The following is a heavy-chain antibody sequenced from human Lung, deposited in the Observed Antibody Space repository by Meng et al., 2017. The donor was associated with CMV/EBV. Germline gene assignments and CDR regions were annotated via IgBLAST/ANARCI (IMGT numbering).Heavy chain of an antibody. CDR3: ASQYLDAFDI. CDR1: GGSISSYY. Sequence: QGKLQVSGPGLVKPSETLSLTCTVSGGSISSYYWNWIRQPPGKGLEWIGYIYYSGSTNYNPSLKSRVTISVDTSKNQFSLKLSSVTAADTAVYYCASQYLDAFDIWGQGTMVTVSS. V-gene: IGHV4-59*01. CDR2: IYYSGST. J-gene: IGHJ3*02. D-gene: IGHD2-2*02.